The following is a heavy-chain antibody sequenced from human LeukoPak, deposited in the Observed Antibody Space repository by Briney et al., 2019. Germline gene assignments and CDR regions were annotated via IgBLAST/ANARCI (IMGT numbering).Heavy chain of an antibody. Sequence: PGGSLRLSCAASGFTFSSYAMSWVRQAPGKGLEWVSSVSASGGSTYYADSVKGRFTISRDNSKNTLYLQMNSLRAEDTAVYYCAKESDDYIWGSCRHFDYWGQGTLVTVSS. D-gene: IGHD3-16*02. J-gene: IGHJ4*02. V-gene: IGHV3-23*01. CDR1: GFTFSSYA. CDR3: AKESDDYIWGSCRHFDY. CDR2: VSASGGST.